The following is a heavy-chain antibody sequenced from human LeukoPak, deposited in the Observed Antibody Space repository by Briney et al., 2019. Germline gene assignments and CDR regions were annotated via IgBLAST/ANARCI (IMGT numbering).Heavy chain of an antibody. CDR1: GGSISSSSYY. CDR3: ARLYGDYPNDAFDI. J-gene: IGHJ3*02. CDR2: IYYSGST. D-gene: IGHD4-17*01. Sequence: PSETLSLTCTVSGGSISSSSYYWGWIRQPPGKGLECIGSIYYSGSTYYNPSLKSRVTISVDTSKNQFSLKLSSVTAADTAVYYCARLYGDYPNDAFDIWGQGTMVTVSS. V-gene: IGHV4-39*01.